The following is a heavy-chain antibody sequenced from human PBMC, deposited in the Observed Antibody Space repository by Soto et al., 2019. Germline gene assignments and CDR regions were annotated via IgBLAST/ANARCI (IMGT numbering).Heavy chain of an antibody. CDR1: EFAFSSYW. J-gene: IGHJ4*02. Sequence: PGGSLRLSCAASEFAFSSYWMSWLLQAPGKGLEWVASIKQDGSDNHYVESVKGRFTISRDNAKNSLSLEMNSLRGEDTAVYYCARLIWIEATSFYFDFWGQGTLVTVSS. CDR2: IKQDGSDN. CDR3: ARLIWIEATSFYFDF. D-gene: IGHD1-26*01. V-gene: IGHV3-7*01.